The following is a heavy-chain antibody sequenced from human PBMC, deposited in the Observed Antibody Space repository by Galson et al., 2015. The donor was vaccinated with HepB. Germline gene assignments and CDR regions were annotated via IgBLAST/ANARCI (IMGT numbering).Heavy chain of an antibody. CDR3: AKASSRDYYDSSGYYYPYYFDY. Sequence: SLRLSCAASGFTFDDYAMHWVRQAPGKGLEWVSGISWNSGSIGYAGSVKGRFTISRDSAKNSLYLQMNSLRAEDTALYYCAKASSRDYYDSSGYYYPYYFDYWGQVTLVTVSS. CDR2: ISWNSGSI. J-gene: IGHJ4*02. V-gene: IGHV3-9*01. CDR1: GFTFDDYA. D-gene: IGHD3-22*01.